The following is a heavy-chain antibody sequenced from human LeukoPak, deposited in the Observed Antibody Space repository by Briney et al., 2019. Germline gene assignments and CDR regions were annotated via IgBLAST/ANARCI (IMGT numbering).Heavy chain of an antibody. Sequence: GGSLRLSCAASGFIFSSYGMHWVRQAPGKGLQWVAVIWSDGSNKDYGDSVKGRLTISRDDSKNTLYLQMNSLRADDTAVYYCARSGGGTYFDSWGQGTLVTVSS. CDR1: GFIFSSYG. D-gene: IGHD2-15*01. V-gene: IGHV3-30*12. CDR2: IWSDGSNK. CDR3: ARSGGGTYFDS. J-gene: IGHJ4*02.